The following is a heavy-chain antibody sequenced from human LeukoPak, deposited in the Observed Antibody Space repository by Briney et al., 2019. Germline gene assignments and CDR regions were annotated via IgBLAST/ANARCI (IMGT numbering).Heavy chain of an antibody. J-gene: IGHJ4*02. D-gene: IGHD5-18*01. CDR2: IIPIFGTA. Sequence: AASVKVSCKASGYTFTGYYMHWVRQAPGQGLEWMGRIIPIFGTANYAQKFQGRVTITTDESTSTAYMELSSLRSEDTAVYYCARDPHPSYGQYLVDYWGQGTLVTVSS. CDR1: GYTFTGYY. CDR3: ARDPHPSYGQYLVDY. V-gene: IGHV1-69*05.